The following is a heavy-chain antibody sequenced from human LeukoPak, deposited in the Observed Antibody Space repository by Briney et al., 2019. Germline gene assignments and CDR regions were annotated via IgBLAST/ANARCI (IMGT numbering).Heavy chain of an antibody. CDR2: ISYDGSNR. Sequence: PGSSPRLSCAASGFTFSSYAMHRGRQAPAVGPACLPVISYDGSNRYYADSVKGRFTISRDNSKNTLYLQMNSLRAEDTAVYYCARVTNGGWYFDYWGQGTLVTVSS. J-gene: IGHJ4*02. V-gene: IGHV3-30-3*01. D-gene: IGHD6-19*01. CDR1: GFTFSSYA. CDR3: ARVTNGGWYFDY.